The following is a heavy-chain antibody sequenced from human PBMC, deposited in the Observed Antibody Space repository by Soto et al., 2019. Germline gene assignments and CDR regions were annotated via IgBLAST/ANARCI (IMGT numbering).Heavy chain of an antibody. Sequence: QVQLQESGPGLVKPSQTLSLTCTVSGGSISSGGYYWSWIRQHPGKGLEWIGYIYYSGSTYYNPSLKSPVTISVDTSKNQFSLKLSSVTAADTAVYYCAREHLRYCCGGSCYGTNWFDPWGQGTLVTVSS. CDR1: GGSISSGGYY. CDR3: AREHLRYCCGGSCYGTNWFDP. V-gene: IGHV4-31*01. CDR2: IYYSGST. D-gene: IGHD2-15*01. J-gene: IGHJ5*02.